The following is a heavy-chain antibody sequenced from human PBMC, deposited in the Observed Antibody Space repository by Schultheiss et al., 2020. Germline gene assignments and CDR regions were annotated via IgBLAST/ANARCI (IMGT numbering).Heavy chain of an antibody. D-gene: IGHD4-17*01. Sequence: GGSLRLSCAASGFTFSSYWMHWVRQAPGKGLVWVSRINSDGSSTSYADSVKGRFTISRDNAKNTLYLQMNSLRAEDTAVYYCAREMFYGDLAFDIWGQGTTVTVSS. J-gene: IGHJ3*02. V-gene: IGHV3-74*01. CDR3: AREMFYGDLAFDI. CDR1: GFTFSSYW. CDR2: INSDGSST.